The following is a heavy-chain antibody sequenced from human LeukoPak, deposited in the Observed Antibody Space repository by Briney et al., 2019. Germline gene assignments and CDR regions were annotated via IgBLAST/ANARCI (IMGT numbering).Heavy chain of an antibody. Sequence: GGSLRLSCAASGFTVSSNYMSWVRQAPGKGLEWVSVIYSGGSTYYADSVKGRFTISRDNAKNSLYLQMNSLRAEDTAVYYCASRKRGRGYSGYDYAFDIWGQGTMVTVSS. CDR1: GFTVSSNY. CDR3: ASRKRGRGYSGYDYAFDI. J-gene: IGHJ3*02. D-gene: IGHD5-12*01. V-gene: IGHV3-53*01. CDR2: IYSGGST.